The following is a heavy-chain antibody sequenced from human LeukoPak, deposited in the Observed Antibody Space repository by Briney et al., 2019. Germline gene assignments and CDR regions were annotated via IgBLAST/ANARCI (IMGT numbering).Heavy chain of an antibody. J-gene: IGHJ3*02. CDR2: TITIFGTT. CDR1: GGTLSSYA. V-gene: IGHV1-69*05. Sequence: GASVKVSCKASGGTLSSYAISWVRQAPGQGLEWMGGTITIFGTTNYAQKFQGRVTITTDESTTTAYMELSSLRSEDTAVYYCAREGGITIFGMAQPGGAFDIWGQGTMVTVSS. CDR3: AREGGITIFGMAQPGGAFDI. D-gene: IGHD3-3*01.